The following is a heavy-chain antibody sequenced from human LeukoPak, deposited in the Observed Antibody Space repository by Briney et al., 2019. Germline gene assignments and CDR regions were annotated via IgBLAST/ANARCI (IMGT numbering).Heavy chain of an antibody. CDR2: IYYSGST. CDR3: FKPETAYDIIDY. V-gene: IGHV4-59*08. D-gene: IGHD3-9*01. J-gene: IGHJ4*02. CDR1: GGSISSYS. Sequence: SETLSLTVTVSGGSISSYSWNWIRQPPGNGLEWIGYIYYSGSTNYNPSLKSRVTISVDTSKNQFSLKLSSVTAADTAVHFFFKPETAYDIIDYWGQGTLVTVSS.